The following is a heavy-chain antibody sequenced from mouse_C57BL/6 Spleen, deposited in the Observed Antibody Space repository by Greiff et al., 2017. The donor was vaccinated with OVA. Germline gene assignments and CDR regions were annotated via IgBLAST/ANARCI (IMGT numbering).Heavy chain of an antibody. Sequence: EVQLVESGGGLVKPGGSLKLSCAASGFTFSDYGMHWVRQAPEKGLEWVAYISSGSSTIYYADTVKGRFTISRDNAKNTLFLQMTSLRSEDTAMYYCARPYGYDPYYAMDYWGQGTSVTVSS. J-gene: IGHJ4*01. CDR2: ISSGSSTI. CDR1: GFTFSDYG. D-gene: IGHD2-2*01. CDR3: ARPYGYDPYYAMDY. V-gene: IGHV5-17*01.